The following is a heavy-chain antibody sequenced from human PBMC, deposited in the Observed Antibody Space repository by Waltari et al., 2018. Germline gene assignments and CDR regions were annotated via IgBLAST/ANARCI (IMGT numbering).Heavy chain of an antibody. V-gene: IGHV3-21*04. CDR2: ISSSSSYI. J-gene: IGHJ4*02. Sequence: EVQLVESGGGLVKPGGSLRLSCAASGFTFRSYSMNWVRQAPGKGLEWVSSISSSSSYIYYADSVKGRFTISRDSSKNTLYLQMNSLRAEDTAVYYCAKVDNVGLNNYWGQGTLVTVSS. CDR1: GFTFRSYS. D-gene: IGHD1-1*01. CDR3: AKVDNVGLNNY.